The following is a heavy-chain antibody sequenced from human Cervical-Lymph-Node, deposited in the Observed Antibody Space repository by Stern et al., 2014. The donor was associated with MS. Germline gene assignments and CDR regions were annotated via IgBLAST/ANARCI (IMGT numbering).Heavy chain of an antibody. CDR2: IWYDGSNK. V-gene: IGHV3-33*01. Sequence: VQLVESGGGVVQPGRSLRLSCAASGFTFSSYGMHWVRQAPGKGLEWVAVIWYDGSNKYYADSVKGRFTISRDNSKNTLYLQMNSLRAEDTAVYYCARTTVTEELDYWGQGTLVTVSS. J-gene: IGHJ4*02. CDR1: GFTFSSYG. CDR3: ARTTVTEELDY. D-gene: IGHD4-11*01.